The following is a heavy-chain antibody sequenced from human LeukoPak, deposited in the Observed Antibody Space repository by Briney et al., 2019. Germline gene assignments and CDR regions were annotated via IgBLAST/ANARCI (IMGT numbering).Heavy chain of an antibody. CDR2: IYYSGST. CDR1: GGSISSSSYD. CDR3: AITDGSCGFHI. Sequence: SETLSLTCTAPGGSISSSSYDWGWIRQPPGKGLEWIGSIYYSGSTYYNPSLKSRVTISVDTPKNQFSLKLSSVTAADTAVYYRAITDGSCGFHIWGQGTMVTVSS. V-gene: IGHV4-39*01. D-gene: IGHD1-14*01. J-gene: IGHJ3*02.